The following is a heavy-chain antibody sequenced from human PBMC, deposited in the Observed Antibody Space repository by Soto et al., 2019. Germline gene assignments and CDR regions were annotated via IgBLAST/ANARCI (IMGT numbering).Heavy chain of an antibody. D-gene: IGHD1-26*01. J-gene: IGHJ4*02. CDR2: IYYSGST. CDR1: GGSISSGGYY. Sequence: SETLSLTCTVSGGSISSGGYYWSWIRQPPGKGLEWIGYIYYSGSTYYNPSLKSRVTISVDTSKNQFSLKLSSVTAADTAVYYCARVISYGYFDYWGQGTLVTVSS. V-gene: IGHV4-30-4*01. CDR3: ARVISYGYFDY.